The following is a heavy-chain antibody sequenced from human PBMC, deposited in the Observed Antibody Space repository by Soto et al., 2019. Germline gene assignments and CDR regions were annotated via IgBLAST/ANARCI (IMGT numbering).Heavy chain of an antibody. CDR2: IYYSGST. Sequence: PSETLSLTCTVSGGSISSGGYYWSWIRQHPGKGLEWIGYIYYSGSTYYNPSLKSRVTISVDTSKNQFSLKLSSVTAADTAVYYCARVSYFYSVDYWGQGTLVTVSS. D-gene: IGHD6-13*01. J-gene: IGHJ4*02. CDR1: GGSISSGGYY. CDR3: ARVSYFYSVDY. V-gene: IGHV4-31*03.